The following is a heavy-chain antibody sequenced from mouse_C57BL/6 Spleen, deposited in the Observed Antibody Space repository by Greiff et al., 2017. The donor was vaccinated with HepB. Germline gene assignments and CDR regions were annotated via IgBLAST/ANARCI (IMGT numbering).Heavy chain of an antibody. Sequence: EVKLVESGAELVRPGSSVKMSCKTSGYTFTSYGINWVKQRPGQGLEWIGYIYIGNGYTEYNEKFKGKATLTSDTSSSTAYMQLSSLTSEDSAIYFCARGNWDVLAWFAYWGQGTLVTVSA. J-gene: IGHJ3*01. CDR3: ARGNWDVLAWFAY. CDR2: IYIGNGYT. CDR1: GYTFTSYG. D-gene: IGHD4-1*01. V-gene: IGHV1-58*01.